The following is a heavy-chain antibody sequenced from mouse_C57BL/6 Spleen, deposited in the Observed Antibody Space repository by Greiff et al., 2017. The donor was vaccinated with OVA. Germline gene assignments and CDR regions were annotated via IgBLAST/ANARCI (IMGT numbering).Heavy chain of an antibody. CDR3: ARRDDYDGLFDY. CDR1: GYTFTNYW. D-gene: IGHD2-4*01. V-gene: IGHV1-63*01. J-gene: IGHJ2*01. CDR2: IYPGGGYT. Sequence: QVQLQQSGAELVRPGTSVKMSCKASGYTFTNYWIGWAKQRPGHGLEWIGDIYPGGGYTNYNEKFKGKATLTADKSSSTAYRQFSSLTSEDSAIYYCARRDDYDGLFDYWGQGTTLTVSS.